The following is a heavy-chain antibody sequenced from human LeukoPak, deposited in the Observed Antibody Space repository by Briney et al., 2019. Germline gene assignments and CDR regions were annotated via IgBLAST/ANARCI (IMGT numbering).Heavy chain of an antibody. CDR3: ARSLVATNQYYYYYYMDV. D-gene: IGHD5-12*01. V-gene: IGHV3-11*01. CDR1: GFTFSDYY. CDR2: ISSSGSTI. Sequence: GGSLRLSCAASGFTFSDYYMSWIRQAPGKGLEWVSYISSSGSTIYDADSVKGRFTISRDNAKNSLYLQMNSLRADDTAVYYCARSLVATNQYYYYYYMDVWGQGTMVTVSS. J-gene: IGHJ6*03.